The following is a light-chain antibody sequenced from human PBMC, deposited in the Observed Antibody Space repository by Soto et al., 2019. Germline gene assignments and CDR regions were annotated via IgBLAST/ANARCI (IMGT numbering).Light chain of an antibody. CDR1: SSDVGGYNY. CDR3: GSYTRSSTLV. CDR2: DVT. V-gene: IGLV2-14*01. Sequence: QSVLTQPASVSGSPGQSITISCTGTSSDVGGYNYVSWYRQHPGKAPKLIIYDVTNRPSGVSNRSSGTKSGNTASLTISGVQAEDEAVYFCGSYTRSSTLVFGGGTKLTVL. J-gene: IGLJ2*01.